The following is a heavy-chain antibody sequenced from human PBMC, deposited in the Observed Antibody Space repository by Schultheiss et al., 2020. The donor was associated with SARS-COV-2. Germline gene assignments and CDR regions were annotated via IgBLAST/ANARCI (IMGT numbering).Heavy chain of an antibody. J-gene: IGHJ4*02. CDR2: IYYSGST. D-gene: IGHD3-3*01. CDR3: ASQYYDFWRGFDY. CDR1: GGSISSGGYY. V-gene: IGHV4-61*08. Sequence: SETLSLTCTVSGGSISSGGYYWSWIRQPPGKGLEWIGYIYYSGSTNYNPSLKSRVTISVDTSKNQFSLKLSSVTAADTAVYYCASQYYDFWRGFDYWGQGTLVTVSS.